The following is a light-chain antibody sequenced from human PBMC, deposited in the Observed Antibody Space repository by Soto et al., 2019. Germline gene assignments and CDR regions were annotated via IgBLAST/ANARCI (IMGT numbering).Light chain of an antibody. CDR3: QQYDNLPGIT. CDR2: DAS. J-gene: IGKJ5*01. V-gene: IGKV1-5*01. Sequence: DIQMTQSPSTLSASVGDRVTITCRASQSIRSWLAWYQQKPGKAPKLLIYDASSLESGVPSRFSGSGSGTDFTFTISSLQPEDIATYYCQQYDNLPGITFGQGTRLEIK. CDR1: QSIRSW.